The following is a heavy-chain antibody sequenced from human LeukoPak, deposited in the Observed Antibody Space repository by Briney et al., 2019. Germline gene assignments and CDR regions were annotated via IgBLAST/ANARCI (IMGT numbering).Heavy chain of an antibody. CDR2: ISSSSSTI. CDR1: GFTFSSYS. V-gene: IGHV3-48*04. D-gene: IGHD3-10*01. Sequence: GGSLRLSCAASGFTFSSYSMNWVRQAPGKGLEWVSYISSSSSTIYYADSVKGRFTISRDNAKNSLYLQMNSLRAEDTAVYYCARRNDYGSGSYYYYWGQGTLVTVSS. J-gene: IGHJ4*02. CDR3: ARRNDYGSGSYYYY.